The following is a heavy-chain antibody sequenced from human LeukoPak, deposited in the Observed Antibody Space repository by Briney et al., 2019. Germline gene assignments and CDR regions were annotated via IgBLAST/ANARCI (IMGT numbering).Heavy chain of an antibody. CDR3: ARALSRYCSSTSCYIWGY. Sequence: ASVKVSCKASGYTFTGYYMHWVRQAPGQGLEWMGWINPNSGGTNYAQKFQGRVTMTRDTSISTAYMELSRLRSDDTAVYYCARALSRYCSSTSCYIWGYWGQGTLVTVSS. V-gene: IGHV1-2*02. CDR1: GYTFTGYY. D-gene: IGHD2-2*02. CDR2: INPNSGGT. J-gene: IGHJ4*02.